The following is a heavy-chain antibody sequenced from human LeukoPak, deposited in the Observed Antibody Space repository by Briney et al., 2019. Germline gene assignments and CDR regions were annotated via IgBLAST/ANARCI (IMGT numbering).Heavy chain of an antibody. CDR1: GYSISSGCY. J-gene: IGHJ4*02. CDR3: ARLFYDFWSGPPGGVDY. CDR2: IYHSGST. Sequence: SETLSLTCAVSGYSISSGCYWGWIRQPPGKGLEWVGSIYHSGSTDYNPSLKSGVTISVDTSKHQFCLKLSSLTAADTAVYYCARLFYDFWSGPPGGVDYWGQGTLVTVSS. D-gene: IGHD3-3*01. V-gene: IGHV4-38-2*01.